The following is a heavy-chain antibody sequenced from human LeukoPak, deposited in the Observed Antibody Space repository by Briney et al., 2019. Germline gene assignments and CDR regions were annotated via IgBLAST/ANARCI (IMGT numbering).Heavy chain of an antibody. D-gene: IGHD5-12*01. CDR1: GFTFSSYA. V-gene: IGHV3-30*01. Sequence: QPGRSLRLSCAASGFTFSSYAMHWVRQAPGKGLEWVAVISYDGSNKYYADSVKGRFTISRDNSKNTLYLQMNSLRAEDTAVYYCARGPPYSGWLDYWGQGTLVTVSS. CDR3: ARGPPYSGWLDY. CDR2: ISYDGSNK. J-gene: IGHJ4*02.